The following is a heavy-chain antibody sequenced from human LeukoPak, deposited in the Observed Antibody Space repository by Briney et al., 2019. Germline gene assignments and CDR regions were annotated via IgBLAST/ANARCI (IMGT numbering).Heavy chain of an antibody. CDR3: ARGLRYCSSTSCQRGSTRFDP. D-gene: IGHD2-2*01. Sequence: SQTLSLTCTVSGGSISSGGYYWSWIRQHPGKGLEWIGYIYYSGSTYYNPSLKSRVTISVDTSKNQFSLKLSSVTAADTAVYYCARGLRYCSSTSCQRGSTRFDPWGQGTLVTVSS. V-gene: IGHV4-31*03. CDR2: IYYSGST. J-gene: IGHJ5*02. CDR1: GGSISSGGYY.